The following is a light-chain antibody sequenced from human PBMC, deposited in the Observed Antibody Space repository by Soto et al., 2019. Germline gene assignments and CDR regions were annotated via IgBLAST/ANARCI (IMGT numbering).Light chain of an antibody. CDR1: QSVSIS. V-gene: IGKV3-11*01. CDR2: DTS. CDR3: QQRYNWPIT. J-gene: IGKJ5*01. Sequence: EIVLTPSPATLSLSPGERVTLYCRASQSVSISLAWYQQKPGQAPRLLIYDTSNRVTGIPARFSGSGSGTDFTLTISSLEPEDFAVYYCQQRYNWPITFGQGTRLEIK.